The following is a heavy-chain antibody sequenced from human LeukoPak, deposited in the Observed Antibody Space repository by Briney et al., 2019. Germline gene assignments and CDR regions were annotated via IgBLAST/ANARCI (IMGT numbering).Heavy chain of an antibody. J-gene: IGHJ4*02. CDR1: GYTFTGYY. V-gene: IGHV1-2*02. CDR2: INPNSGGT. CDR3: ARELYCGGDCYSPEFDY. D-gene: IGHD2-21*02. Sequence: GASVKVSCKASGYTFTGYYMHWVRQAPGQGLEWMRWINPNSGGTNYAQKFQGRVTMTRDTSISTAYMELSRLRSDDTAVYYCARELYCGGDCYSPEFDYWGQGTLVTVSS.